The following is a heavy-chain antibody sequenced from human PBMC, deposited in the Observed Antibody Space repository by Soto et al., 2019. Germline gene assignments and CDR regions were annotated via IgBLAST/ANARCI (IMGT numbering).Heavy chain of an antibody. V-gene: IGHV2-26*01. CDR1: GFSLNTARMG. D-gene: IGHD3-16*02. CDR2: IFSSGEE. CDR3: ARSGSYPLYYFDN. Sequence: QVTLKESGPVLVRPTETLTLTCTVSGFSLNTARMGVSWIRQPQGKALEWLAHIFSSGEESYTPSLKTRLTISKRTSKSQVVLTMTNVDPVDTATDFCARSGSYPLYYFDNWGQGARVSVSS. J-gene: IGHJ4*02.